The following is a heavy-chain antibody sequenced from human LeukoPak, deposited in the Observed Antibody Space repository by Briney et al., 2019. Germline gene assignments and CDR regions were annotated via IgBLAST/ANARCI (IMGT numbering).Heavy chain of an antibody. V-gene: IGHV4-59*01. CDR2: IYYSGST. D-gene: IGHD3-22*01. Sequence: SETLSLTCTVSGVSISSYYWTWIRQPPGKGLEWIGYIYYSGSTNYNTSLKSQVTISIDTTKNQFSLKLSSVTAADTAVYYCARGNYYDSSGYYRLFDYWGQGTLVTVSS. CDR3: ARGNYYDSSGYYRLFDY. CDR1: GVSISSYY. J-gene: IGHJ4*02.